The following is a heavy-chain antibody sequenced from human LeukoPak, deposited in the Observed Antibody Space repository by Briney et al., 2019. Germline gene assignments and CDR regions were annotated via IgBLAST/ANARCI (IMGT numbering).Heavy chain of an antibody. Sequence: SETLSLTCTVSGGSISRSSYYWGWIRQPPGKGLEWIGSIYYSGSTYYNPSLKSRVTISIDTSKNQFSLKLNSVTAADTAVYYCARLVRYCSTNSCYPFDYWGQGTLVTVSS. CDR3: ARLVRYCSTNSCYPFDY. D-gene: IGHD2-2*01. CDR1: GGSISRSSYY. V-gene: IGHV4-39*01. CDR2: IYYSGST. J-gene: IGHJ4*02.